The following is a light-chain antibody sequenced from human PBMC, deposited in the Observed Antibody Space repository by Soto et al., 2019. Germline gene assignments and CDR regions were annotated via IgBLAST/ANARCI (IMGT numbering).Light chain of an antibody. CDR2: EAS. CDR1: SSDVGGSNF. CDR3: CSYEGSNTWV. V-gene: IGLV2-23*01. Sequence: QSVLTQPASVSDSPGQSITISRTGTSSDVGGSNFVSWYQQHPGKPPKLIIYEASKRPSGVSDRFSGSKSGNTASLTISGLQAEDESDYYCCSYEGSNTWVFGGGTKVTVL. J-gene: IGLJ3*02.